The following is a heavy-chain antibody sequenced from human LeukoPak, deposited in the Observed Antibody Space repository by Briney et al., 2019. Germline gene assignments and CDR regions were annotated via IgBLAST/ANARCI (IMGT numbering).Heavy chain of an antibody. CDR1: GGSISSSSYY. J-gene: IGHJ4*02. D-gene: IGHD2-15*01. Sequence: SETLSLTCTVSGGSISSSSYYWGWIRQPPGKGLEWMGSIYYSGSTYYNPSLKSRVTISVDTSKNQFSLKLSSVTAADTAVYYCARAKDCSGGSCYSDRFDYWGQGTLVTVSS. CDR2: IYYSGST. CDR3: ARAKDCSGGSCYSDRFDY. V-gene: IGHV4-39*07.